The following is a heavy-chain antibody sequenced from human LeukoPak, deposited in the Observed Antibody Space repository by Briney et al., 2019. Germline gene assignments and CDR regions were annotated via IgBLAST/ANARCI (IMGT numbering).Heavy chain of an antibody. CDR1: GFTVSSNY. CDR3: AKEGEGDSSGYPHAFDI. CDR2: IYSGGST. D-gene: IGHD3-22*01. Sequence: GGSLRLSCAASGFTVSSNYMSWVRQAPGKGLEWVSVIYSGGSTYYADSVKGRFTISRDNSKNTLYLQMNSLRAEDTAVYYCAKEGEGDSSGYPHAFDIWGQGTMVTVSS. V-gene: IGHV3-53*01. J-gene: IGHJ3*02.